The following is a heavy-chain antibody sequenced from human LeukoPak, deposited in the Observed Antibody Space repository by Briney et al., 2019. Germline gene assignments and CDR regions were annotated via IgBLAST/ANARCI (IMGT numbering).Heavy chain of an antibody. V-gene: IGHV3-9*01. Sequence: GGSLRLSCTAFGFTFDDFAMHWVRQPPGKGLEWVSGISWNSGSIGYADSVKGRFSISRDNAKKSLYLKMNSLRPEDTALYYCAKDVGSTQNYYYMDVWGKGTTVTVSS. J-gene: IGHJ6*03. CDR3: AKDVGSTQNYYYMDV. CDR1: GFTFDDFA. D-gene: IGHD1-1*01. CDR2: ISWNSGSI.